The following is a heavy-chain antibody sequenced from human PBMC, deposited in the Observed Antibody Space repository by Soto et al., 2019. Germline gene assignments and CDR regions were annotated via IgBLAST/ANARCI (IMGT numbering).Heavy chain of an antibody. V-gene: IGHV3-7*02. CDR1: GFTFSSYW. J-gene: IGHJ4*02. CDR3: AGGTGWFIVD. Sequence: EVQLVESGGGLGQPGGSLRLSCAASGFTFSSYWMNWVRQAPGKGLEWVANIKQDGTEKHYVDSVKDRFTISRDNVKSSLHLQLNSLRTDDTALYYCAGGTGWFIVDWGQGTLVTVSS. CDR2: IKQDGTEK. D-gene: IGHD6-19*01.